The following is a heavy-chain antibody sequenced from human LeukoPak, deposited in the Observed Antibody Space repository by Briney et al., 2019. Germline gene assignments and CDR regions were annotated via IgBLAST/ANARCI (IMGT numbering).Heavy chain of an antibody. CDR1: GGSFSGYY. CDR3: ARDSAKTSRDFQH. Sequence: SETLSLTCAVYGGSFSGYYWSWIRQPPGKGLEWIGEINHSGSTNYNPSLKSRVTISVDTSKNQFSLKLSSVTAADTAVYYCARDSAKTSRDFQHWGQGTLVTVSS. V-gene: IGHV4-34*01. D-gene: IGHD2-2*01. CDR2: INHSGST. J-gene: IGHJ1*01.